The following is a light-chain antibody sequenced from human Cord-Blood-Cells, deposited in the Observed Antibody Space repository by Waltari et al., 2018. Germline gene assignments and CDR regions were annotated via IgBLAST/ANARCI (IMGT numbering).Light chain of an antibody. CDR1: SSDVGGYNY. CDR2: EVS. J-gene: IGLJ2*01. V-gene: IGLV2-8*01. CDR3: SSYAGSNLVV. Sequence: QSALTQPPSASGSPGQSVTISCTGTSSDVGGYNYVSWYQQHPGKAPKLLIYEVSKRPSGVPARFAGSNSGNTASLTVSGLQAEDEADYYCSSYAGSNLVVFGGGTKLTVL.